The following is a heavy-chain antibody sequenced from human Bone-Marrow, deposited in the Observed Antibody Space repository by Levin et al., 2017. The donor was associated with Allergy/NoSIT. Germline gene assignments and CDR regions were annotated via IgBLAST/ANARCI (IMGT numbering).Heavy chain of an antibody. J-gene: IGHJ4*01. V-gene: IGHV3-23*01. CDR3: AKVLIEAADFFDY. Sequence: GGSLRLSCAASGFTFRIYSMSWVRQAPGKGLEWVSTISRSGANTFYADSVKGRFTISRDDSKNTLYLQMNSLRAEDTAVYYCAKVLIEAADFFDYWGQGTVVTVSS. D-gene: IGHD6-13*01. CDR1: GFTFRIYS. CDR2: ISRSGANT.